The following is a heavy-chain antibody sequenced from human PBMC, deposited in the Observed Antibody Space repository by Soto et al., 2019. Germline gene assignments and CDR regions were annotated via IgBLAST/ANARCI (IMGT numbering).Heavy chain of an antibody. CDR1: GFTFTSSA. V-gene: IGHV1-58*01. J-gene: IGHJ4*02. CDR3: AAWEDYYDSSGYSFGY. Sequence: SVKVSCKASGFTFTSSAVQWVRQALGQRLEWIGWIVVGSGNTNYAQKFQERVTITRDMSTSTAYMELSSLRSEDTAVYYCAAWEDYYDSSGYSFGYWGQGTLFSVSS. CDR2: IVVGSGNT. D-gene: IGHD3-22*01.